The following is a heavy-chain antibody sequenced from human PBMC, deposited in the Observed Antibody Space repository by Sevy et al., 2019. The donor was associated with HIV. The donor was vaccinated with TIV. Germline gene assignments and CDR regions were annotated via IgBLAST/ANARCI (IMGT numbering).Heavy chain of an antibody. CDR2: IREDGTEK. Sequence: GGSLRLSCAASGFTFSTYWMTWVRQAPGKGLEWVANIREDGTEKYYVDSVKGRFTMSRDNAKDSLYLQMNSLRVDDTAVYYCARLVLAYSFGSVYSSYYGLDVWGQGTTVTVSS. V-gene: IGHV3-7*01. D-gene: IGHD3-10*01. J-gene: IGHJ6*02. CDR1: GFTFSTYW. CDR3: ARLVLAYSFGSVYSSYYGLDV.